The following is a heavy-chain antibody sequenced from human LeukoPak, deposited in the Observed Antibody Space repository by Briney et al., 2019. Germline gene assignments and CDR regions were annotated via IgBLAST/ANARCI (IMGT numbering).Heavy chain of an antibody. CDR2: IKQDGSEK. Sequence: GGSLRLSCAASGFTFSSYRMSWVRQAPGKGLEWVANIKQDGSEKYYVDSVKGRFTISRDNAKNSLYLQMNSLRAEDTAVYYCARDWRYSYGYFRYWGQGTLVTVSS. D-gene: IGHD5-18*01. CDR3: ARDWRYSYGYFRY. V-gene: IGHV3-7*03. J-gene: IGHJ4*02. CDR1: GFTFSSYR.